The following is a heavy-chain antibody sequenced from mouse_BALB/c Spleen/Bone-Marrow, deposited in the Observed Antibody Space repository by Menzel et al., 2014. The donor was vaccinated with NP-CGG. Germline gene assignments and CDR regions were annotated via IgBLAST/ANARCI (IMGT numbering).Heavy chain of an antibody. CDR3: AISIEYRPLVY. CDR2: IDPYYGGI. V-gene: IGHV1-39*01. Sequence: EVQLQQSGPELEKPGASVKISCKASGYSFTGYNLNWVKQNHGKSLEWIGNIDPYYGGISYNQKFKGKATLTVDKSSNTAYMQLKSLTSEDSAIYYCAISIEYRPLVYWGQGTLVTVSA. D-gene: IGHD2-14*01. J-gene: IGHJ3*01. CDR1: GYSFTGYN.